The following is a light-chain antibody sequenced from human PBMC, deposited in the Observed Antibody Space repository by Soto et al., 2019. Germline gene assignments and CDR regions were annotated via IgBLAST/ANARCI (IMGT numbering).Light chain of an antibody. V-gene: IGKV3-15*01. J-gene: IGKJ2*01. CDR2: SAS. CDR1: QSISTE. Sequence: EIVMTQSPATLSVSPGERATLSCRASQSISTELAWYQQKPGQPPRLLIYSASTRATVVPARFTGSGSGSESTLTISGLQSEDFAVYYCQQGHNWPLTFGQGTRLEI. CDR3: QQGHNWPLT.